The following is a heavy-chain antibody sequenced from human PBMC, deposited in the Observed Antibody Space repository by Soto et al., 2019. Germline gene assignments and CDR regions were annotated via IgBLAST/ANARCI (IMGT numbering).Heavy chain of an antibody. J-gene: IGHJ4*02. CDR3: ARATYYDFWSGYYLSRPPYYFDY. Sequence: ASVKVSCKASGYTFTSYGISWVRRAPGQGLEWMGWISAYNGNTNYAQKLQGRVTMTTDTSTSTAYMELRSLRSDDTAVYYCARATYYDFWSGYYLSRPPYYFDYWGQGTLVTVSS. CDR1: GYTFTSYG. CDR2: ISAYNGNT. V-gene: IGHV1-18*01. D-gene: IGHD3-3*01.